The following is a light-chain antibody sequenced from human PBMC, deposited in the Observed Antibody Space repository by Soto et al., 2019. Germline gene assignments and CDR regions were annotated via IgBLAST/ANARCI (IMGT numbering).Light chain of an antibody. V-gene: IGKV3-20*01. CDR3: QQYGTSPIT. CDR2: GAS. CDR1: QSVSSNY. Sequence: EIVLTQSPGTLSLSPGERATLSCRASQSVSSNYLAWYQQKPGQAPRLVIYGASSRATDIPDRFSGSGSGTDFPLTISRLEPEDFAVYSCQQYGTSPITFGQGTRLEIK. J-gene: IGKJ5*01.